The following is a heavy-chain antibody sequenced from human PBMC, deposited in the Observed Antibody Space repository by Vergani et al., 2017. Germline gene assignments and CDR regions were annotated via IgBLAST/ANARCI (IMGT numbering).Heavy chain of an antibody. CDR3: AADPLGTVYYYMDF. CDR1: GFTFTSSA. J-gene: IGHJ6*03. Sequence: HMQLVQSGPEVKKPGTSVKVSCKASGFTFTSSAMQWVRQARGQRLEWIGWIVVGSGNTNYAQKFQEKVPITSDMSTSTAYMELSRLRSEDTAVYYCAADPLGTVYYYMDFWGKGTTVTVSS. D-gene: IGHD7-27*01. CDR2: IVVGSGNT. V-gene: IGHV1-58*02.